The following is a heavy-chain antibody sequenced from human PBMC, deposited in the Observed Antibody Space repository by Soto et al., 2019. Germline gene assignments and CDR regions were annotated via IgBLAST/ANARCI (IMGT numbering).Heavy chain of an antibody. CDR2: IKQDGSEK. Sequence: EVQLVESGGGLVQPGGSLRLSCVDSGFTFSWYWMSWVRQAPGKGLEWVADIKQDGSEKHYADSLKGRFTISRDNAKNSLYLQMSSLRAEDTAVYYCARVVGATNTLHNWGQGTLVTVSS. D-gene: IGHD1-26*01. V-gene: IGHV3-7*01. CDR1: GFTFSWYW. CDR3: ARVVGATNTLHN. J-gene: IGHJ4*02.